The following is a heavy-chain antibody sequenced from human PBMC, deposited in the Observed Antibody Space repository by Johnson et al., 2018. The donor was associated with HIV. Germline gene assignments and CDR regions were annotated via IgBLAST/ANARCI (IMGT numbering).Heavy chain of an antibody. CDR3: ARVVAFGWELNDAFDI. CDR1: GITVSSNY. J-gene: IGHJ3*02. CDR2: IFTAGDV. Sequence: VQLVESGGGVVRPGGSLRLSCAASGITVSSNYMSWVRQAPGKGLEWVSVIFTAGDVYYSDSVTGRFTISRDSSKNTLYLQMNSLRVEDTALYYCARVVAFGWELNDAFDIWGQGTMVTVSS. V-gene: IGHV3-66*01. D-gene: IGHD1-26*01.